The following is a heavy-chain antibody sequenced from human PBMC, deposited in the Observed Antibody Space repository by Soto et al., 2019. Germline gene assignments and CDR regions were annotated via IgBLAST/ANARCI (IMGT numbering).Heavy chain of an antibody. J-gene: IGHJ4*02. D-gene: IGHD5-18*01. CDR1: GCTFSSYA. Sequence: SVKVSCKASGCTFSSYAISWVRQAPGQGLEWMGGIIPVFGTGIYAQKFQGRVTITADKSTNTAYMELSSLRSEDTAVYFCARVGGTGGYTYGLDYWGQGTLVTVSS. V-gene: IGHV1-69*06. CDR3: ARVGGTGGYTYGLDY. CDR2: IIPVFGTG.